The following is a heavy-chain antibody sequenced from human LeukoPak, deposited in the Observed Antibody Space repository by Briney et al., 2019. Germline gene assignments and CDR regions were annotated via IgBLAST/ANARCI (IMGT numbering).Heavy chain of an antibody. CDR1: GFTFSRYW. D-gene: IGHD4-23*01. J-gene: IGHJ6*04. CDR2: IKEDGSEK. CDR3: ERDGGGNSGMDV. Sequence: AGGSLRLACAASGFTFSRYWMSWVRQAPGKGLEWVANIKEDGSEKYYVDSVKGRFTISRDNAQNSLYLQMNSLRAEDTAVYYCERDGGGNSGMDVWGKGTTVTVSS. V-gene: IGHV3-7*01.